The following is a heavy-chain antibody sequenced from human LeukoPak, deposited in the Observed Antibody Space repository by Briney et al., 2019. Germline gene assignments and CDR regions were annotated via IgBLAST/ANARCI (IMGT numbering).Heavy chain of an antibody. D-gene: IGHD3-3*01. CDR2: IYTSGST. CDR3: ARTLYDFWSGYYGEFDY. CDR1: GGSISSGSYY. V-gene: IGHV4-61*02. Sequence: SETLSLICTVSGGSISSGSYYWSWIRQPAGKGLEWIGRIYTSGSTNYNPSLKSRVTISVDTSKNQFSLKLSSVTAADTAVYYCARTLYDFWSGYYGEFDYWGQGTLVTVSS. J-gene: IGHJ4*02.